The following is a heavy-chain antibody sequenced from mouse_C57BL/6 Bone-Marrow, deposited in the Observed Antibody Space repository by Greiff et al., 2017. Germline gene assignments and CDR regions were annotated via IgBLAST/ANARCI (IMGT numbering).Heavy chain of an antibody. Sequence: EVQLVESGPGLVKPSQSLSLTCSVTGYSITSGYYWNWIRQFPGNKLEWMGYISYDGSNNYNPSLKNRISITRDTSKNQFFLKLNSVTTEDTATYYCARRYYGSGYFDYWGQGTTLTVSS. V-gene: IGHV3-6*01. CDR2: ISYDGSN. J-gene: IGHJ2*01. CDR3: ARRYYGSGYFDY. D-gene: IGHD1-1*01. CDR1: GYSITSGYY.